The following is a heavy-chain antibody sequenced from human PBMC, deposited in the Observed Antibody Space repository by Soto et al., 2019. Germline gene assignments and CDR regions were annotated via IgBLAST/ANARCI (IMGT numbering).Heavy chain of an antibody. J-gene: IGHJ5*02. CDR2: INAGNGNT. V-gene: IGHV1-3*01. CDR1: GYTFTSYA. D-gene: IGHD1-26*01. Sequence: ASVTVSCRASGYTFTSYAMHWVRQAPGQRLEWMGWINAGNGNTKYSQKFQGRVTITRDTSASTAYMELSSLRSEDTAVYYCARDRLRGLNWFDPWGQGTLVTVSS. CDR3: ARDRLRGLNWFDP.